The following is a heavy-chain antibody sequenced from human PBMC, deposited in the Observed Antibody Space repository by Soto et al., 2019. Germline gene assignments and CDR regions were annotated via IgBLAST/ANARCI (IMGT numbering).Heavy chain of an antibody. CDR2: IYPGDSDT. CDR1: GYSFTSYW. V-gene: IGHV5-51*01. D-gene: IGHD6-13*01. Sequence: GESLKISCKGSGYSFTSYWIGWVRQMPGKGLEWMGIIYPGDSDTRYSPSFQGQVTISADKSISTAYLQWSSLKASDTAMYYSARSGGEQKQQPQKYYYGMDVWGQGTTVTVSS. J-gene: IGHJ6*02. CDR3: ARSGGEQKQQPQKYYYGMDV.